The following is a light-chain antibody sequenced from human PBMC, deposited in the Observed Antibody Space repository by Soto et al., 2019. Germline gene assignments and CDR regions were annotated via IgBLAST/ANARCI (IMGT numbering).Light chain of an antibody. CDR2: SNK. Sequence: QSVLTQPPPASGTRGQRVTISCSGSSYNIGSNTGNWYQQLPGTGPKLLIYSNKQRPSGVPDRFSGSKSGTSASLAISGLQSEDEADYYCAAWDDSLNGWVFGGGTKLTVL. CDR3: AAWDDSLNGWV. CDR1: SYNIGSNT. V-gene: IGLV1-44*01. J-gene: IGLJ3*02.